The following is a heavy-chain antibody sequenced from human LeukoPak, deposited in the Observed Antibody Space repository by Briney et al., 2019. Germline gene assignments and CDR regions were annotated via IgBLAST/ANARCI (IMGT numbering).Heavy chain of an antibody. Sequence: GASVKVSCKASGYTFTSYGISWVRQAPGQGLEWMGWISAYNGNTNYAQKLQGRVTMTTDTSTSTAYMELRSLRSDDTAVYYCARVGRWTDYYDSSGYWHPFDYWGQGTLVTVSS. V-gene: IGHV1-18*01. CDR3: ARVGRWTDYYDSSGYWHPFDY. CDR1: GYTFTSYG. CDR2: ISAYNGNT. J-gene: IGHJ4*02. D-gene: IGHD3-22*01.